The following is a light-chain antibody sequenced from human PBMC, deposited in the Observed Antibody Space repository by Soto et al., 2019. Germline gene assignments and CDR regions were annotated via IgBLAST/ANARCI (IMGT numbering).Light chain of an antibody. V-gene: IGLV2-14*01. CDR1: SSDVGGYDY. J-gene: IGLJ2*01. CDR3: SSYTTSSALV. Sequence: QSALTQSASVSGSPGQSITIPCTGTSSDVGGYDYVSWYQQHPGKVPKLIIYEAIKRPSGVSHRFSGSKSGNTASLTISGLQTEDEADYYCSSYTTSSALVFGGGTKGTVL. CDR2: EAI.